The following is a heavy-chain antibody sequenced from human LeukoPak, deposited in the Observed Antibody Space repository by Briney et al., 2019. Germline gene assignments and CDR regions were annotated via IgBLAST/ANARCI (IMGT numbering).Heavy chain of an antibody. CDR2: IIPILGIA. D-gene: IGHD3-22*01. CDR1: GGTFSSYA. CDR3: ARQDYYDSSGYRRINWFDP. V-gene: IGHV1-69*04. J-gene: IGHJ5*02. Sequence: GSSVKVSCKASGGTFSSYAISWVRQAPGQGLEWMGRIIPILGIANYAQKFQGRVTITADKSTSTAYMELSSLRSEDTAVYYCARQDYYDSSGYRRINWFDPWAREPWSPSPQ.